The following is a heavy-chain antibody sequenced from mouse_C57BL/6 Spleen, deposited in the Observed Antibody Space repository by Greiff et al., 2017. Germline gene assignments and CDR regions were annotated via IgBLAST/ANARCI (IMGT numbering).Heavy chain of an antibody. Sequence: VKLMESGAELARPGASVKLSCKASGYTFTSYGISWVKQRTGQGLEWIGEIYPRSGNTYYNEKFKGKATLTADKSSSTAYMELRSLTSEDSAVYFCARKDGNWYFDVWGTGTTVTVSS. CDR3: ARKDGNWYFDV. CDR1: GYTFTSYG. CDR2: IYPRSGNT. J-gene: IGHJ1*03. V-gene: IGHV1-81*01. D-gene: IGHD2-3*01.